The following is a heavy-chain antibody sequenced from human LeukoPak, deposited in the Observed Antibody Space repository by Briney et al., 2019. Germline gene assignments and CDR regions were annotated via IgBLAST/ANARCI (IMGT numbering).Heavy chain of an antibody. J-gene: IGHJ4*02. CDR2: IRSKAYGGTT. D-gene: IGHD4-17*01. V-gene: IGHV3-49*03. CDR1: GFTVGDYA. Sequence: GRSLSLSWTAAGFTVGDYAMSWFRLDPGNGLEWVGFIRSKAYGGTTEYAASVKGRFTSSRDDSKSIAYLQMNSLKTEDTAVYYCTRAPTVTYDYWGQGTLVTVSS. CDR3: TRAPTVTYDY.